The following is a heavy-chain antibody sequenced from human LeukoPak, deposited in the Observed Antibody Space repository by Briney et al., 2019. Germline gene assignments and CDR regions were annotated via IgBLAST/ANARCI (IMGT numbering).Heavy chain of an antibody. CDR3: ARSSYGYYYYYYMDV. V-gene: IGHV1-69*05. J-gene: IGHJ6*03. D-gene: IGHD5-18*01. CDR1: GGTFSSYA. Sequence: ASVKVSCKASGGTFSSYAISWVRQAPGQGLEWMGGVIPIFGTANYAQEFQGRVTITTDESTSTAYMELSSLRSEDTAVYYCARSSYGYYYYYYMDVWGKGTTVTVSS. CDR2: VIPIFGTA.